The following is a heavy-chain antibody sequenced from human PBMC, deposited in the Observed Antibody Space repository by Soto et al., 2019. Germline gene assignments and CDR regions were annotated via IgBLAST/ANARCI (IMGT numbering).Heavy chain of an antibody. CDR1: GGSISGSYYY. D-gene: IGHD1-20*01. V-gene: IGHV4-39*01. CDR2: VFSTGFT. J-gene: IGHJ4*02. CDR3: ATSQKGYNWNYFDH. Sequence: PWETLSLTCAVSGGSISGSYYYWGWLRQCPGKGPEWIGSVFSTGFTSYNPSLESRVSVSVDTSKNQFSLKVSGVSDADTAVYYCATSQKGYNWNYFDHWGQGALVTVS.